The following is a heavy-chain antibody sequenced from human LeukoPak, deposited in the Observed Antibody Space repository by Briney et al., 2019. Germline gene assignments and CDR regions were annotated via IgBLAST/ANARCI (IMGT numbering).Heavy chain of an antibody. V-gene: IGHV1-2*02. CDR3: ANTRLCINGACSTD. Sequence: GASVKVSCKASGYTFTDYYIHWVRQAPGQGLEWMGWINPNSGGTIYAQKFQGRVTMTRDASITTAFMDLSSLRPDDTAMYYCANTRLCINGACSTDWGQGSLVTVSS. CDR1: GYTFTDYY. CDR2: INPNSGGT. D-gene: IGHD2-8*01. J-gene: IGHJ4*02.